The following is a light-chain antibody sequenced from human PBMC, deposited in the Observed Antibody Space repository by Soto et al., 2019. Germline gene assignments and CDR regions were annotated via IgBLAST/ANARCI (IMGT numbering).Light chain of an antibody. Sequence: DIQMTQSPSSLSASVGDRVTITCRASQSISSYLNWYQQKPGKAPKLLIYAAFSLQSGVPSRFSGSGSETDFTLTISSLQSEDFATYYCQQTYSTPYTFGQGTKLEIK. CDR1: QSISSY. V-gene: IGKV1-39*01. CDR3: QQTYSTPYT. J-gene: IGKJ2*01. CDR2: AAF.